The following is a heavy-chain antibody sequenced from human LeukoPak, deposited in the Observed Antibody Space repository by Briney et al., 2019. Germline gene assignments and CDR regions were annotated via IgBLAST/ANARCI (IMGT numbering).Heavy chain of an antibody. J-gene: IGHJ5*02. CDR3: ATALPHFDYGDNWFDP. CDR2: FDPEDGET. D-gene: IGHD4-17*01. CDR1: GYTLPELS. V-gene: IGHV1-24*01. Sequence: ASVKASWKVPGYTLPELSMHWVREAPGKGHEWMGGFDPEDGETISAQKFQGSVTMTEDTSTDTAYMELSSLRSEDTAVYYCATALPHFDYGDNWFDPWGQGTLVTVSS.